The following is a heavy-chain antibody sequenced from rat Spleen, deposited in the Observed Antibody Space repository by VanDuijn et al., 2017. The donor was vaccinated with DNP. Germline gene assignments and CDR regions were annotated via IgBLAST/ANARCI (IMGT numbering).Heavy chain of an antibody. CDR3: ASTQYSGDVNWFAY. CDR1: GFNLNDYW. Sequence: EVKLVESGGGLVQPGRSLKLSCAASGFNLNDYWMGWVRQAPGKGLEWIGEIKEDSSIINNNQSLKDRFTISRNNAQNSLYLQMNNLESEDTAIYYCASTQYSGDVNWFAYWGQGTLVTVSS. D-gene: IGHD1-1*01. J-gene: IGHJ3*01. CDR2: IKEDSSII. V-gene: IGHV4-2*01.